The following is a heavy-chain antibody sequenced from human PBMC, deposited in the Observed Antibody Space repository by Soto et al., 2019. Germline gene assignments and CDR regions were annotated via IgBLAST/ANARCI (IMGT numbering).Heavy chain of an antibody. D-gene: IGHD5-12*01. CDR3: ARDPDGYTQHLDY. CDR1: GFTFSSYS. J-gene: IGHJ4*02. CDR2: ISSSSSYI. V-gene: IGHV3-21*01. Sequence: PGGSLRLSCAASGFTFSSYSMNWVRQAPGKGLEWVSSISSSSSYIYYADSVKGRFTISRDNAKNSLYLQMNSLRAEDTAVYYCARDPDGYTQHLDYWGQGTPVTVSS.